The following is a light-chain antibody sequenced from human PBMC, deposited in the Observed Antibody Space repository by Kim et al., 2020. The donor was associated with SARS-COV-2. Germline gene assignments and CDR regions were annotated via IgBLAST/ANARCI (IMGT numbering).Light chain of an antibody. V-gene: IGKV1-8*01. CDR1: QGISSY. CDR2: AAC. Sequence: ASTGDRVTITCRASQGISSYLAWYQQKPGKAPKLLIYAACTLQSGVPSRFSGSGSGTDFTLTISCLQSEDFATYYCQQYYSYPWTFGQGTKVDIK. CDR3: QQYYSYPWT. J-gene: IGKJ1*01.